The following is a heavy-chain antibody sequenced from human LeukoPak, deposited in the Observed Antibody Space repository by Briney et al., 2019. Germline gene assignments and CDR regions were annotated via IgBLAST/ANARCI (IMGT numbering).Heavy chain of an antibody. Sequence: SETLSLTCAVYGGSFSGYYWSWIRQPPGKGLEWIGEINHSGSTNYNPSLKSRVTILVDTSKNQFSLKLSSVTAADTAVYYCAREVIEDWFDPWGQGTLVTVSS. J-gene: IGHJ5*02. D-gene: IGHD2/OR15-2a*01. CDR3: AREVIEDWFDP. CDR1: GGSFSGYY. CDR2: INHSGST. V-gene: IGHV4-34*01.